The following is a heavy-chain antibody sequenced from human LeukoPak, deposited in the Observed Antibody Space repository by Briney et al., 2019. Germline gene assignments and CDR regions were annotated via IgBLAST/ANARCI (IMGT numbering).Heavy chain of an antibody. J-gene: IGHJ4*02. V-gene: IGHV1-18*01. CDR3: ARGGNYYDSSGYFV. CDR1: GGTFSSYA. CDR2: ISAYNGNT. D-gene: IGHD3-22*01. Sequence: GASVKVSCKASGGTFSSYAISWVRQAPGQGLEWMGWISAYNGNTNYAQKLQGRVTMTTDTSTSTAYMELRSLRSDDTAVYYCARGGNYYDSSGYFVWGQGTLVTVSS.